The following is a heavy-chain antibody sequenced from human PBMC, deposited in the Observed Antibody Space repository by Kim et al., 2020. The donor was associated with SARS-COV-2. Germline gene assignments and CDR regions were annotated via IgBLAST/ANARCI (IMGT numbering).Heavy chain of an antibody. J-gene: IGHJ4*02. D-gene: IGHD1-1*01. CDR1: GFTFSSYE. CDR2: ISSSGSTI. CDR3: ARTDSLQLERLHAGVFDY. V-gene: IGHV3-48*03. Sequence: GGSLRLSCAASGFTFSSYEMNWVRQAPGKGLEWVSYISSSGSTIYYADSVKGRFTISRDNAKNSLYLQMNSLRAEDTAVYYCARTDSLQLERLHAGVFDYWGQGTLVTVSS.